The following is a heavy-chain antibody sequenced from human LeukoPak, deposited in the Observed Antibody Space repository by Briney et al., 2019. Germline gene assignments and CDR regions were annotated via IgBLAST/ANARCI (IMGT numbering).Heavy chain of an antibody. CDR1: GGSISTSY. V-gene: IGHV4-59*08. CDR3: AKVSDRDSSGYYWGFEY. J-gene: IGHJ4*02. Sequence: PSETLSLTCTVSGGSISTSYWNWIRQPPGKGLECIGYIYYSGSTNYNPSLKSRVTISVDTSRNQFSLKLTSVTAADTAVYYCAKVSDRDSSGYYWGFEYWGQGTLVTVSS. D-gene: IGHD3-22*01. CDR2: IYYSGST.